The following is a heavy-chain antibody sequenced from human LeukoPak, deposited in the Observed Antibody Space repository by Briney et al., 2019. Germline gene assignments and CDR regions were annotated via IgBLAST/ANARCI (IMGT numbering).Heavy chain of an antibody. CDR3: AKEEGDSSFDC. V-gene: IGHV3-23*01. CDR2: ISGNGGYI. CDR1: GFTFSTYA. D-gene: IGHD5-12*01. J-gene: IGHJ4*02. Sequence: GGSLRLSCAASGFTFSTYAMAWVRQAPGKGLEWVSTISGNGGYIKSADSVKGRFTISRDNSKNTLYLQMNSLRADDTAVYFCAKEEGDSSFDCWGQGTLVTVSS.